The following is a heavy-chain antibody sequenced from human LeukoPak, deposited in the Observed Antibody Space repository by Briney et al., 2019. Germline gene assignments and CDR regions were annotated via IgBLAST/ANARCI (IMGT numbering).Heavy chain of an antibody. CDR3: ARDPFYYYGSGSSDY. J-gene: IGHJ4*02. CDR2: ISSSGSTI. Sequence: GGSLRLSCAASGFTVSSNYMSWVRQAPGKGLEWVSYISSSGSTIYYADSVKGRFTISRDNAKNSLYLQMNSLRAEDTAVYYCARDPFYYYGSGSSDYWGQGTLVTVSS. CDR1: GFTVSSNY. V-gene: IGHV3-11*04. D-gene: IGHD3-10*01.